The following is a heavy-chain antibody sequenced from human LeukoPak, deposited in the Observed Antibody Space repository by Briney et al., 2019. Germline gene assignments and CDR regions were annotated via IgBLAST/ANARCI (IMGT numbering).Heavy chain of an antibody. CDR1: GFTFSSYS. V-gene: IGHV3-21*01. D-gene: IGHD6-19*01. J-gene: IGHJ5*02. Sequence: GGSLRLSCAASGFTFSSYSMNWVRQAPGKGLEWGSSISSSSSYIYYADSVKGRFTISRDNAKNSLYLQMNSLRAEDTAVYYCARDPWYSSGWYWGLSAFDPWGQGTLVTVSS. CDR2: ISSSSSYI. CDR3: ARDPWYSSGWYWGLSAFDP.